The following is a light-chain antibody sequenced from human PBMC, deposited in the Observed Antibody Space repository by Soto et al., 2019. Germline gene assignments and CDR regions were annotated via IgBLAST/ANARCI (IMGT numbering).Light chain of an antibody. Sequence: IVLTHSPGTLSLSPGERATLAWSASQSVSSSYLAWYQQKTGQAPRLLIYGESSRATGIPDTLSGSGSGTDFTITISRLEPEDFAVYYCQQYGSSPRTFGQVTKVAIK. CDR1: QSVSSSY. J-gene: IGKJ1*01. V-gene: IGKV3-20*01. CDR3: QQYGSSPRT. CDR2: GES.